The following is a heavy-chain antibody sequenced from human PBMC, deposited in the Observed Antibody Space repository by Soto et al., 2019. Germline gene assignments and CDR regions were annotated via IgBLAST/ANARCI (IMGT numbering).Heavy chain of an antibody. CDR3: ASYPRRKACSSTSCAPGYYYYGMGV. V-gene: IGHV1-18*04. CDR1: GYTFTSYG. Sequence: ASVKVSCKASGYTFTSYGISWVRQAPGQGLEWMGWISAYNGNTNYAQKLQGRVTMTTDTSTSTAYMELRSLRSDDTVVYYCASYPRRKACSSTSCAPGYYYYGMGVWGQGTTVTVSS. D-gene: IGHD2-2*01. J-gene: IGHJ6*02. CDR2: ISAYNGNT.